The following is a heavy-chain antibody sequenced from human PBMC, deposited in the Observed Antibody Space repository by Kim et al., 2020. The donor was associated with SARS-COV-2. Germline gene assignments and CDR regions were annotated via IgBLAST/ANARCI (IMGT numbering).Heavy chain of an antibody. J-gene: IGHJ6*03. Sequence: SVKVSCKASGGTFSSYAISWVRQAPGQGLEWMGGIIPIFGTANYAQKFQGRVTITADESTSTAYMELSSLRSEDTAVYYCASRTGTTGSDYYYYMDVWGKGTTVTVSS. CDR2: IIPIFGTA. D-gene: IGHD1-7*01. CDR3: ASRTGTTGSDYYYYMDV. CDR1: GGTFSSYA. V-gene: IGHV1-69*13.